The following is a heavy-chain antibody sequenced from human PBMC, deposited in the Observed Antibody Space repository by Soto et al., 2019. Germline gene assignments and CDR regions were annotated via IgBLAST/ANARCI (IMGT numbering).Heavy chain of an antibody. V-gene: IGHV4-59*06. J-gene: IGHJ5*02. CDR3: ARGSSLLRFLEWLLGPDP. CDR1: GASISSYY. D-gene: IGHD3-3*01. CDR2: IYYSGST. Sequence: SETLSLTCTVSGASISSYYWSWIRQPPWKGPEWIGYIYYSGSTYYNPSLKSRVTISGDTSKNQFSLKLSSVTAADTAVYYCARGSSLLRFLEWLLGPDPWGQGTLVTVSS.